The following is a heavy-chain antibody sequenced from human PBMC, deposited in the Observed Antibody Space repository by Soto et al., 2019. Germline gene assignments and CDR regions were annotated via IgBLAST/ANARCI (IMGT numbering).Heavy chain of an antibody. Sequence: GGSLRLSCAASGFPFSSYWMSWVRQAPGKGLEWVANIKQDGSDKYYVDSVKGRFTISRDNAKNSLYLQMDSLRAEDTAVYFCAREGAFRYRERTDAFDIWGQGTMVTVS. D-gene: IGHD1-26*01. CDR2: IKQDGSDK. J-gene: IGHJ3*02. V-gene: IGHV3-7*01. CDR1: GFPFSSYW. CDR3: AREGAFRYRERTDAFDI.